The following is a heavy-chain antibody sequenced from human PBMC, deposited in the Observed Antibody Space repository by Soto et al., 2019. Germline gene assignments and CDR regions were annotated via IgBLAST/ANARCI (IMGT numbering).Heavy chain of an antibody. Sequence: QVQLVQSGAEVKKPGSSVKVSCKASGGTFSSYAISWVRQAPGQGLEWMGGIIPIFGPANYAQKFQGRVTITADESTSTAYMELSSLRSEDTAVDYCARERYSRYYESSGYYGTAEYYYYYYGMDVWGQGTTVTVSS. D-gene: IGHD3-22*01. V-gene: IGHV1-69*01. CDR3: ARERYSRYYESSGYYGTAEYYYYYYGMDV. CDR1: GGTFSSYA. CDR2: IIPIFGPA. J-gene: IGHJ6*02.